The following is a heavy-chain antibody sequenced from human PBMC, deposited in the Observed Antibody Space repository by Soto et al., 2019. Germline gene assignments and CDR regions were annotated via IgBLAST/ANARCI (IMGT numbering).Heavy chain of an antibody. CDR3: ARDYYANNWFDP. Sequence: AAVKVSCKASGYTFTGYYMHWVRQAPGQGLEWMGWINPNSGGTNYAQKFQGRVTMTRDTSISTAYMELSRLRSDDTAVYYCARDYYANNWFDPWGQGTLVTVSS. J-gene: IGHJ5*02. D-gene: IGHD3-10*01. CDR2: INPNSGGT. V-gene: IGHV1-2*02. CDR1: GYTFTGYY.